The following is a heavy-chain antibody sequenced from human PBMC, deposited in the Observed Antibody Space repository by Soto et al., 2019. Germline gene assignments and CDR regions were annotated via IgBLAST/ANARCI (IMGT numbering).Heavy chain of an antibody. Sequence: GASVKVSCKASGYTFTGYYMHWVRQAPGQGHEWIGWINPNSGGTNYAQKFQGRVTMTRDTSISTAYMELSRLRSDDTAVYYCARLSPYVWGSYRPGYFDYWGQGTLVTVSS. CDR2: INPNSGGT. CDR1: GYTFTGYY. CDR3: ARLSPYVWGSYRPGYFDY. D-gene: IGHD3-16*02. V-gene: IGHV1-2*02. J-gene: IGHJ4*02.